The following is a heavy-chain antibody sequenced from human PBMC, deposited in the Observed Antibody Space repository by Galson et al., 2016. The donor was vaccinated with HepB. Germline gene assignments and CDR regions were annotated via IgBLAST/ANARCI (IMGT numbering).Heavy chain of an antibody. J-gene: IGHJ4*02. CDR2: INQDGSE. CDR3: ARVRDPGPSAILAVLY. D-gene: IGHD6-19*01. Sequence: SLRLSCAASGFSFSSYWMTWVRQAPGKGLGWVANINQDGSEYYVDSVRGRFTFSRDNAKNSLYIQMNNLRVDDTAVYYCARVRDPGPSAILAVLYWGQGTLVTVSS. CDR1: GFSFSSYW. V-gene: IGHV3-7*03.